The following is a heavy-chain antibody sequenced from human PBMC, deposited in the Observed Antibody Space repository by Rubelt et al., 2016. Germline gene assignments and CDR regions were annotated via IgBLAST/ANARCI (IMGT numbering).Heavy chain of an antibody. J-gene: IGHJ4*02. CDR2: ISAYNGNP. CDR1: GYTFTSYG. V-gene: IGHV1-18*01. D-gene: IGHD3-10*01. Sequence: QVQLVQSGAEVKKPGASVKVSCKASGYTFTSYGISWVRQAPGQGLEGMGWISAYNGNPNYAQKLQGRVTMTTDTSTSTAYMELRSLRSDDTAVYYCARDPLPVRGVIMTPTHWGQGTLVTVSS. CDR3: ARDPLPVRGVIMTPTH.